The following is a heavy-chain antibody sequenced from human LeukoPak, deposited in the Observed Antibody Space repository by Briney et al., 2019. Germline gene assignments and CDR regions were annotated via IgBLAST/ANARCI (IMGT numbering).Heavy chain of an antibody. CDR1: GYNFTGYY. CDR3: AKQQLAQYYYYYGMDV. CDR2: INPNSGGT. V-gene: IGHV1-2*02. D-gene: IGHD6-13*01. Sequence: WASVKVSCKASGYNFTGYYLHWVRRAPGQGLEWMGWINPNSGGTRYAQKFQGRVTMTRDTSISTAYMELSRLRSDDTALYYCAKQQLAQYYYYYGMDVWGQGTTVTVSS. J-gene: IGHJ6*02.